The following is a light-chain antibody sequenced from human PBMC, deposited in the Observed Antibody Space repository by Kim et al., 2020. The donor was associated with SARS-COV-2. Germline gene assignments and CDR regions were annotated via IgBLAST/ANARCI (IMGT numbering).Light chain of an antibody. V-gene: IGLV2-11*01. CDR3: CSYAGSYTFVYV. Sequence: SCNGTRSDVGGYTYVSCYQRHPSKAPKLIIYDVSKRPSGVPDRFSGSKAGNTASLTISGLQAEDEADYYCCSYAGSYTFVYVFGTGTKVTVL. CDR2: DVS. CDR1: RSDVGGYTY. J-gene: IGLJ1*01.